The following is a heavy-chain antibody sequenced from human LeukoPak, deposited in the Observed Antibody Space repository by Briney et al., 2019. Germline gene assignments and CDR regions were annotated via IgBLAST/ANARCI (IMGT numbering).Heavy chain of an antibody. J-gene: IGHJ4*02. V-gene: IGHV3-33*08. D-gene: IGHD5-12*01. CDR1: GFTFSSYA. CDR2: IWYDGSNK. CDR3: ARDPGYDSHFDY. Sequence: GGSLRLSCAASGFTFSSYAMSWVRQAPGKGLEWVGVIWYDGSNKYYADSVKGRFTISRDNSKNTLYLQMNSLRAEDTAVYYCARDPGYDSHFDYWGQGTLVTVSS.